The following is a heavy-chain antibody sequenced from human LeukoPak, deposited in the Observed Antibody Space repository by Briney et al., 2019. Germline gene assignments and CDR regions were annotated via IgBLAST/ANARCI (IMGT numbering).Heavy chain of an antibody. V-gene: IGHV4-39*01. CDR1: GGSISSYY. Sequence: KSSETLSLTCTVSGGSISSYYWSWIRQPPGQGLEWIGSIYNSGIMYYDPSLKSRVTISVDTSKNQFSLNLISVTAADTAVYYCARHVGRAGDEPYFDYWGQGALVTVSS. CDR3: ARHVGRAGDEPYFDY. D-gene: IGHD4-17*01. CDR2: IYNSGIM. J-gene: IGHJ4*02.